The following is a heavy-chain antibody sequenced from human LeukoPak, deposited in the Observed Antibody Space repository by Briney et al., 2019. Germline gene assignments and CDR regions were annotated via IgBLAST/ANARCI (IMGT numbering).Heavy chain of an antibody. D-gene: IGHD3-10*01. CDR1: GFTFSSYA. CDR3: AKSRGPSYDHFFDS. V-gene: IGHV3-30*18. Sequence: GGSLRLSCAASGFTFSSYAMSWVRQAPGKGLEWVAVISSDSSKIYYADSVKDRFTISRDNSENAAFLQMNSLRVEDTAVYYCAKSRGPSYDHFFDSWGQGTLVTVSS. J-gene: IGHJ4*02. CDR2: ISSDSSKI.